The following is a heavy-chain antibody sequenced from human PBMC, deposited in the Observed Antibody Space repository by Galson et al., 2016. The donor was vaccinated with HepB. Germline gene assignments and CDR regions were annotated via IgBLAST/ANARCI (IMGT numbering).Heavy chain of an antibody. V-gene: IGHV3-48*04. D-gene: IGHD5-24*01. J-gene: IGHJ4*02. CDR3: ARDGSNYNYDF. CDR2: IESYSKII. Sequence: SLRLSCAASGFTFKKYGFNWVRLTPGKGLEWLSYIESYSKIIRYTDSVRGRFTVSRDNAKNSVYLQLSGLRVEDTAIYYCARDGSNYNYDFWGQGTLVTVFS. CDR1: GFTFKKYG.